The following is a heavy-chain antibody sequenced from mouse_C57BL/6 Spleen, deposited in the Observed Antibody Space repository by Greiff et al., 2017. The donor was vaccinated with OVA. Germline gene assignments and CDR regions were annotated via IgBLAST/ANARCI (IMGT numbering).Heavy chain of an antibody. Sequence: EVQLQESGPVLVKPGASVKMSCKASGYTFTDYYMNWVKQSHGKSLEWIGVINPYNGGTSYNQKFQGKATLTVAKSSSTAYMELNSLTSEDSAVYYCARSDTTVVGTDYWGQGTTLTDSS. CDR2: INPYNGGT. D-gene: IGHD1-1*01. CDR1: GYTFTDYY. J-gene: IGHJ2*01. V-gene: IGHV1-19*01. CDR3: ARSDTTVVGTDY.